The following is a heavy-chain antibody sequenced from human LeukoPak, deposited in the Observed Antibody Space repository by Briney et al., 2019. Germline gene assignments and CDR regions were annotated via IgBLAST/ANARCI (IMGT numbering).Heavy chain of an antibody. J-gene: IGHJ3*02. CDR2: IWYDGSNK. CDR1: GFTFSSYS. CDR3: ARDSKEWELLLGFDI. D-gene: IGHD1-26*01. Sequence: GGSLRLSCAASGFTFSSYSMNWVRQAPGKGLEWVGVIWYDGSNKYYADSVKGRFTISRYNAKNTLYLQMNSLRVEDTAVYYCARDSKEWELLLGFDIWGQGPIVPVSS. V-gene: IGHV3-33*08.